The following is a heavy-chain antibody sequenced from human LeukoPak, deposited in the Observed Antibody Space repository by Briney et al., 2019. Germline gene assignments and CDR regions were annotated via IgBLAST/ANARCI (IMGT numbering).Heavy chain of an antibody. V-gene: IGHV3-74*01. CDR3: VRKFATGD. Sequence: GGSLRLSCAASGFTFSSHLMHWVRQAQGTGLVWVSSVKSDGTATNYADSVKGRFTISRDNAKSTLYLQMNSLRVEDKAVYYCVRKFATGDWGQGTLVTVSS. D-gene: IGHD1-14*01. J-gene: IGHJ4*02. CDR2: VKSDGTAT. CDR1: GFTFSSHL.